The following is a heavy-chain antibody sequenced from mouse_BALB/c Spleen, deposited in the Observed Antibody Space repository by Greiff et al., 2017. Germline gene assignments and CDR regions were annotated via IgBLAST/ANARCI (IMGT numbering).Heavy chain of an antibody. J-gene: IGHJ2*01. CDR3: ARDTTAYYFDY. V-gene: IGHV1-80*01. CDR1: GYAFSSYW. Sequence: VKLQESGAELVRPGSSVKISCKASGYAFSSYWMNWVKQRPGQGLEWIGQIYPGDGDTNYNGKFKGKATLTADKSSSTAYMQLSSLTSEDSAVYFCARDTTAYYFDYGGQGTTLTVSS. D-gene: IGHD1-2*01. CDR2: IYPGDGDT.